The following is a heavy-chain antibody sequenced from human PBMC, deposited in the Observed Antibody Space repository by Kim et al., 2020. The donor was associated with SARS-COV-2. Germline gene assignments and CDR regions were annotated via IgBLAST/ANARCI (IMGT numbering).Heavy chain of an antibody. V-gene: IGHV4-34*01. J-gene: IGHJ3*02. Sequence: SETLSLTCAVYGGSFSGYYWSWIRQPPGKGLEWIGEINHSGSTNYNPSLKSRVTISVDTSKNQFSLKLSSVTAADTAVYYCARGRWFGELLRDAFDILG. D-gene: IGHD3-10*01. CDR3: ARGRWFGELLRDAFDI. CDR1: GGSFSGYY. CDR2: INHSGST.